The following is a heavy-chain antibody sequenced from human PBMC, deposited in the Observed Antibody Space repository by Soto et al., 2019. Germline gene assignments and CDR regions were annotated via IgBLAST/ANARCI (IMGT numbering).Heavy chain of an antibody. D-gene: IGHD2-2*01. J-gene: IGHJ4*02. V-gene: IGHV4-59*08. CDR1: GGSISSYY. Sequence: SETLSLTCTVSGGSISSYYWSWIRQPPGKGLEWIGYIYYSGSTNYNPSLKSRVTISVDTSKNQFSLKLSSVTAADTAVYYCARHRLSALKDIVVVPAAMHLDYWGQGTLVTVSS. CDR2: IYYSGST. CDR3: ARHRLSALKDIVVVPAAMHLDY.